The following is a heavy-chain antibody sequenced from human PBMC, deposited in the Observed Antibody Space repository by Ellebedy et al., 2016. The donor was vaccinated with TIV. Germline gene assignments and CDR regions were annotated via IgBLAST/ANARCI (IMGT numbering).Heavy chain of an antibody. CDR3: ARVVWQQPVSYAFDI. CDR1: GASINNNNW. V-gene: IGHV4-4*02. Sequence: MPSETLSLTCAVYGASINNNNWWWSWVRQHPGKGLEWIGEIYHSGSTNYNPSLKSRVTLSIDKSKNQFSLKLSSVTAADTAVYYCARVVWQQPVSYAFDIWGQGTMVTVSS. J-gene: IGHJ3*02. D-gene: IGHD6-13*01. CDR2: IYHSGST.